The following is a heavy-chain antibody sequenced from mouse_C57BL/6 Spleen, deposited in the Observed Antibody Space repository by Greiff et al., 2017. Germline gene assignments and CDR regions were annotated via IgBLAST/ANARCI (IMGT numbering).Heavy chain of an antibody. CDR2: IHPNSGST. V-gene: IGHV1-64*01. Sequence: VQLQQPGAELVKPGASVKLSCKASGYTFTSYWMHWVKQRPGQGLEWIGMIHPNSGSTNYNEKFKSKATLTVDKSSSTAYMQLSSLTSEDSAVYYCASPRSYGYYFDDWGQGTTLTVSS. J-gene: IGHJ2*01. CDR1: GYTFTSYW. D-gene: IGHD1-1*01. CDR3: ASPRSYGYYFDD.